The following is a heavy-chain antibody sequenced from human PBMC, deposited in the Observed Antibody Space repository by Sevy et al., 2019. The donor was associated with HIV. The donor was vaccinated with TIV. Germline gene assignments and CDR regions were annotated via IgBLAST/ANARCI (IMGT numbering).Heavy chain of an antibody. CDR3: ARDLSGTFGGVIVIPNYYYYGMDV. CDR1: GFTFSSYS. CDR2: ISSSSSYI. Sequence: GGSLRLSCAASGFTFSSYSMNWVRQAPGKGLEWVSSISSSSSYIYYADSVKGRFTISRDNAKNSLYLQMNSLRAEDTAVYYCARDLSGTFGGVIVIPNYYYYGMDVWGQGTTVTVSS. D-gene: IGHD3-16*02. J-gene: IGHJ6*02. V-gene: IGHV3-21*01.